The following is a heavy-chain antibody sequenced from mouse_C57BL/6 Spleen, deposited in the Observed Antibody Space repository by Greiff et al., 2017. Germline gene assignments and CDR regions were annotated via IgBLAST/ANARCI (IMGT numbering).Heavy chain of an antibody. CDR2: ISSGSSTI. CDR3: ARWLLGSFAD. Sequence: DVHLVESGGGLVKPGGSLKLSCAASGFTFSDYGMHWVRQAPEKGLEWVAYISSGSSTIYYADTVKGRFTISRDNAKNTLFLQMTSLRSEDTAMYYCARWLLGSFADWGQGTLVTVSA. J-gene: IGHJ3*01. D-gene: IGHD1-2*01. CDR1: GFTFSDYG. V-gene: IGHV5-17*01.